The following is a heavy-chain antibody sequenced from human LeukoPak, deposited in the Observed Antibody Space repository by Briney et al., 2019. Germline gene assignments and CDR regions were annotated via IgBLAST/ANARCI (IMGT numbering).Heavy chain of an antibody. Sequence: ASVKVSCKASGYTSTISNIHWGRQALEQGLGWMGIINPGVGRPTYAQKFQGRVTMTSDTSTSTAYMEVSSLRSEDTAVYYCARYIIAGSYSLFYYYGMDVWGQGTTVTVSS. CDR1: GYTSTISN. CDR3: ARYIIAGSYSLFYYYGMDV. D-gene: IGHD3-10*01. CDR2: INPGVGRP. V-gene: IGHV1-46*01. J-gene: IGHJ6*02.